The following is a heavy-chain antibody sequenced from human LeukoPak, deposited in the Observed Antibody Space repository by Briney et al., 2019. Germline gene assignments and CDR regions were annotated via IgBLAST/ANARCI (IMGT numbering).Heavy chain of an antibody. D-gene: IGHD2-15*01. Sequence: GGSLRLSCAASGFTFSSYAMHWVRQAPGKGLEWVAVISYDGSNKYYADSVKGRFTISRDNSKNTLYLQMNSLRAEDTAVYYCAKGCSGGSCYSGQVHYWGQGTLVTVSS. V-gene: IGHV3-30-3*01. J-gene: IGHJ4*02. CDR2: ISYDGSNK. CDR1: GFTFSSYA. CDR3: AKGCSGGSCYSGQVHY.